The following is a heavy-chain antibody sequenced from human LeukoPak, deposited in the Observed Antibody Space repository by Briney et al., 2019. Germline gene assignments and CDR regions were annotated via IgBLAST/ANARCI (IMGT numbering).Heavy chain of an antibody. CDR3: AKGKYYGSGSYPSFDY. V-gene: IGHV3-23*01. D-gene: IGHD3-10*01. CDR1: GFTFSSYD. Sequence: GGSLRLSCAASGFTFSSYDMSWVRKAPGKGLEWVSDISGSGGSTYYADSVKGRFTISRDNSKNSLYLQMNSLRAEDTAVYYCAKGKYYGSGSYPSFDYWGQGTLVTVSS. J-gene: IGHJ4*02. CDR2: ISGSGGST.